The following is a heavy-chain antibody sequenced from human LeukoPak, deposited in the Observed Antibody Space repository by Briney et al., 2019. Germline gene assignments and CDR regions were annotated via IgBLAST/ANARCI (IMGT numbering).Heavy chain of an antibody. CDR2: FYYSGST. D-gene: IGHD5-24*01. Sequence: SETLSLTCTVSGGSISSYYWSWIRRPPGKELEWIGYFYYSGSTNYNPSLKSRVTISVDTSKNQFSLKLTSVTAADTAVYYCARVSRDGYNYWGYFDYWGQGTLVTVSS. V-gene: IGHV4-59*01. CDR3: ARVSRDGYNYWGYFDY. J-gene: IGHJ4*02. CDR1: GGSISSYY.